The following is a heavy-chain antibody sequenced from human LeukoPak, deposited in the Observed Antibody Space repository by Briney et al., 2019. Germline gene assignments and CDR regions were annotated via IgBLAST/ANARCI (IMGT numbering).Heavy chain of an antibody. Sequence: GGSLRLSCAASGFTFSSYWIHWVRQAPGKGLAWVSRIDNDGSDTIFADSVKGRFTISRDNAKNSLYLQMNSLRAADTAVYYCARETYDILTGYNGGFDYWGQGTLVTVSS. CDR2: IDNDGSDT. J-gene: IGHJ4*02. CDR1: GFTFSSYW. CDR3: ARETYDILTGYNGGFDY. V-gene: IGHV3-74*01. D-gene: IGHD3-9*01.